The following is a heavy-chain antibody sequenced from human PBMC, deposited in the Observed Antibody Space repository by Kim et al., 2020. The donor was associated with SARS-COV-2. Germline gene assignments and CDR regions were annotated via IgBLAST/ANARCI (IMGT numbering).Heavy chain of an antibody. CDR3: ARHFSDSSSPTVRYGMDV. V-gene: IGHV4-39*01. CDR2: IYYSGST. D-gene: IGHD6-6*01. CDR1: GGSISSSSYY. Sequence: SETLSLTCTVSGGSISSSSYYWGWIRQPPGKGLEWIGSIYYSGSTYYNPSLKSRVTISVDTSKNQFSLKLSSVTAADTAVYYCARHFSDSSSPTVRYGMDVWGQGTTVTVSS. J-gene: IGHJ6*02.